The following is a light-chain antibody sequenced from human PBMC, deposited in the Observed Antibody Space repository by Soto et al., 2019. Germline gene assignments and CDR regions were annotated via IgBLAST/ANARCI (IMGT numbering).Light chain of an antibody. J-gene: IGLJ2*01. CDR2: GND. CDR1: SSNIGSNT. CDR3: TAWDDSLRAVL. V-gene: IGLV1-44*01. Sequence: QSLLTQPPSASGTPGHRVTISCSGGSSNIGSNTVNWYQHLPGAAPKLLIYGNDQRPSGVPDRFSGSKSGTSVFLAISGLQSEDEADYYCTAWDDSLRAVLFGGGTKVTVL.